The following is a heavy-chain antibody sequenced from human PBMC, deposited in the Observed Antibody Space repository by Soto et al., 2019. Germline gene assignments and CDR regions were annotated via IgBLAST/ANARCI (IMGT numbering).Heavy chain of an antibody. J-gene: IGHJ5*02. CDR1: GGSISSDSDC. CDR3: ARLAAGDRWYYWFDP. D-gene: IGHD6-13*01. Sequence: QLQLQESGPGLVKPSETMSLSCTVSGGSISSDSDCWGWIRQPPGKGLEWIGSIYFTGRTYTNPSLKSRVNISVDTSKNQFSLKLSSVTAADTAVYYCARLAAGDRWYYWFDPWGQGTLVTVSS. V-gene: IGHV4-39*01. CDR2: IYFTGRT.